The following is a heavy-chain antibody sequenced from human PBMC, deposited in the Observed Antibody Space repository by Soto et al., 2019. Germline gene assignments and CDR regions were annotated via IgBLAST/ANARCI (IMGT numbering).Heavy chain of an antibody. D-gene: IGHD2-2*01. CDR3: ARNSDCSSTSCYGGRTKFDF. CDR1: GYSFSSYW. CDR2: IYPGDSDT. V-gene: IGHV5-51*01. Sequence: GESLKISCKGSGYSFSSYWIAWVRQKPGKGLEWMGIIYPGDSDTRYSPSFQGQVTISADKSITTAYLQWSSLKASDTAMYYCARNSDCSSTSCYGGRTKFDFWGQGTLDTVSS. J-gene: IGHJ4*02.